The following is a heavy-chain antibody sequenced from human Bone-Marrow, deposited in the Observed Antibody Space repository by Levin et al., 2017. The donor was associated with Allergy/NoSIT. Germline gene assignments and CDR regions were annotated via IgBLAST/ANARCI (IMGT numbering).Heavy chain of an antibody. CDR2: IYSGGST. CDR3: ARDVGRNYYGSGSYPRVRYFDY. Sequence: RPGGSLRLSCAASGFTVSSNYMSWVRQAPGKGLEWVSVIYSGGSTYYADSVKGRFTISRDNSKNTLYLQMNSLRAEDTAVYYCARDVGRNYYGSGSYPRVRYFDYWGQGTLVTVSS. J-gene: IGHJ4*02. V-gene: IGHV3-66*02. D-gene: IGHD3-10*01. CDR1: GFTVSSNY.